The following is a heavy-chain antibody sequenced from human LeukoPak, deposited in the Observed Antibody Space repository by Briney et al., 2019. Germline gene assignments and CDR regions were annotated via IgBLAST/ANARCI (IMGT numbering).Heavy chain of an antibody. CDR3: ARIETYVRLGELSPYRGFDY. D-gene: IGHD3-16*02. CDR2: ISPTATDI. V-gene: IGHV3-11*01. Sequence: GGSLSLPCAASGFTASSNYMSWVRQAPAKGLHSPSYISPTATDISYADSVKGRFTISRDNAKNSLYLQMNSLRAEDTAVYYCARIETYVRLGELSPYRGFDYWGQGTLVTVSS. CDR1: GFTASSNY. J-gene: IGHJ4*02.